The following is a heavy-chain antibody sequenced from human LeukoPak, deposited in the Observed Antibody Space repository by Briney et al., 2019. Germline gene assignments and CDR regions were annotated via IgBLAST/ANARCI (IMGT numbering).Heavy chain of an antibody. Sequence: GGSLRLSCAASGFTFSSYAMSWVRQAPGKGLEWVSAISGSGGSIYYADSVKGRSTISRDNSKNTLYLQMNSLRAEDTAVYYCAKDGDYYYYYYMDVWGKGTTVTVSS. CDR1: GFTFSSYA. J-gene: IGHJ6*03. CDR3: AKDGDYYYYYYMDV. V-gene: IGHV3-23*01. D-gene: IGHD3-3*01. CDR2: ISGSGGSI.